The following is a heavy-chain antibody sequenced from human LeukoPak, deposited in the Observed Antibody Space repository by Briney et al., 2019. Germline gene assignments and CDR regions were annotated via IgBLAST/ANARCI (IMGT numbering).Heavy chain of an antibody. CDR3: AKNVMVKRYIDY. CDR2: ISGSGCTI. CDR1: GFILNNHA. V-gene: IGHV3-23*01. D-gene: IGHD5-18*01. J-gene: IGHJ4*02. Sequence: PGGSLRLSCAASGFILNNHAMSWVRQAPGKGLQWISVISGSGCTIEYEDSVKGRFTISRDNSKNTLSLQMNSLRVEDTAIYYCAKNVMVKRYIDYWGQGTLVTVSS.